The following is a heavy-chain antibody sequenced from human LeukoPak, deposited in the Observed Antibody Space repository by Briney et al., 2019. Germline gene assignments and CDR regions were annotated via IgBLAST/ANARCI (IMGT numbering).Heavy chain of an antibody. V-gene: IGHV1-2*02. CDR3: AKKDIVVVPAAYDY. CDR1: GYTFTGYY. D-gene: IGHD2-2*01. CDR2: INPNSGGT. J-gene: IGHJ4*02. Sequence: ASVKVSCKASGYTFTGYYRHWVRQAPGQGLEWMGWINPNSGGTNYAQKFQGRVTITADESTSTAYMELSSLRSEDTAVYYCAKKDIVVVPAAYDYWGQGTLVTVSS.